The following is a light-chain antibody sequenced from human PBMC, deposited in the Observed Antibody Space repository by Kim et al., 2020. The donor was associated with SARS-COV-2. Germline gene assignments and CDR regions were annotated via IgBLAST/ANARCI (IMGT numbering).Light chain of an antibody. CDR1: QSVSSY. CDR3: QQRSNWPPLT. CDR2: DAS. Sequence: SPGERATLSCRASQSVSSYLAWYQQKPGQAPRLRIYDASNRATGIPARFSGSGSGTDFTLTISSLEPEDFAVYYCQQRSNWPPLTFGGGTKVDIK. J-gene: IGKJ4*01. V-gene: IGKV3-11*01.